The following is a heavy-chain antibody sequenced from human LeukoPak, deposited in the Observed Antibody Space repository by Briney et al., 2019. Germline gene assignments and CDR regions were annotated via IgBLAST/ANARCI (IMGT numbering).Heavy chain of an antibody. Sequence: ASVKVSCKASGYTFTSYGISWVRQAPGQGLEWMGWISAYNGNTNCAQKLQGRVTMTTDTSTSTAYMELRSLRSDDTAVYYCARVVLAAAGSNWFDPWGQGTLVTVSS. CDR2: ISAYNGNT. J-gene: IGHJ5*02. CDR3: ARVVLAAAGSNWFDP. CDR1: GYTFTSYG. D-gene: IGHD6-13*01. V-gene: IGHV1-18*04.